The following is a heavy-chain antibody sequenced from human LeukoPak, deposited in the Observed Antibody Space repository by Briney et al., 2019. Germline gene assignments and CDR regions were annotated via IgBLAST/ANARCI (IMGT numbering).Heavy chain of an antibody. V-gene: IGHV3-74*01. CDR1: GFTFSSYW. CDR2: INSGGSST. CDR3: AREGTYYYDSSGYLLR. J-gene: IGHJ4*02. D-gene: IGHD3-22*01. Sequence: GGSLRLSCAASGFTFSSYWMHWVRQAPGKGLVWVSRINSGGSSTSYADSVKGRFTISRDNAKNTLYLQMNSLRAEDTAVYYCAREGTYYYDSSGYLLRWGQGTLVTVSS.